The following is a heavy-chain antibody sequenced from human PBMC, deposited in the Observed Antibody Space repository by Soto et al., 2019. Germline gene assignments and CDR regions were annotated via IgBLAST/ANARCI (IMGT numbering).Heavy chain of an antibody. D-gene: IGHD3-10*01. CDR1: GYTFSTYG. CDR3: TREGSAPYYYYGMDA. J-gene: IGHJ6*02. CDR2: INTHNGNT. V-gene: IGHV1-18*01. Sequence: ASVKVSCKAAGYTFSTYGINWVRPAPGQGLEWLGWINTHNGNTNYAQNLQGRVIMTADTSTSTAYMELRSLRSDDTAIYYCTREGSAPYYYYGMDAWGQGTTVTVSS.